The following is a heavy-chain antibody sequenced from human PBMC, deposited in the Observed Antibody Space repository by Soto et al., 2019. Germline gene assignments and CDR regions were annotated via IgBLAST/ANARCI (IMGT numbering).Heavy chain of an antibody. CDR3: ARVMGGTTQNYYYYGMDV. CDR2: IIPIFGTA. Sequence: QVQLVQSGAEVKKPGSSVKVSCKASGGTFSSYAISWVRQAPGQGLEWMGGIIPIFGTANYAQKFQGRVTITADESTSTAYMELSSLRSEDTAVYYCARVMGGTTQNYYYYGMDVWGQGTTVTVSS. V-gene: IGHV1-69*01. J-gene: IGHJ6*02. D-gene: IGHD1-7*01. CDR1: GGTFSSYA.